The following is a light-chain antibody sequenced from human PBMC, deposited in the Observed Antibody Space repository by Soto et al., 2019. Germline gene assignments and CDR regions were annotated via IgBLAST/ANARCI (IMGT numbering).Light chain of an antibody. CDR3: QQYNNWPYT. V-gene: IGKV3-15*01. CDR2: GAS. J-gene: IGKJ2*01. Sequence: EMVMTQSPATQSVSPGERASLSCRASQSIGGNLAWYQQKPGQAPRLLIYGASTRATGVPARFSGSGSRTDFTLTISSLQSEYFAIYYCQQYNNWPYTFGQGTKLEI. CDR1: QSIGGN.